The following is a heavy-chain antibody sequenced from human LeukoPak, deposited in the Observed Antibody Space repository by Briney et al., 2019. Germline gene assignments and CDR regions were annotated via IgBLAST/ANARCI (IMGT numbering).Heavy chain of an antibody. V-gene: IGHV5-51*01. CDR2: IYPGDSDT. CDR3: ARHYYYDSSGYDY. D-gene: IGHD3-22*01. CDR1: GYSFTSYW. J-gene: IGHJ4*02. Sequence: GESLKISCKDSGYSFTSYWIGWVRQMPGKGLEWMGIIYPGDSDTRYSPSFQGQVTTSADKSISTAYLQWSGLKASDTAMYYCARHYYYDSSGYDYWGQGTLVTVSS.